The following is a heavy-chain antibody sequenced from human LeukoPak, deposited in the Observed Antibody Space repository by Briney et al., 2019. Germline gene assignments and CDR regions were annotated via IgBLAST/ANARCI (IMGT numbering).Heavy chain of an antibody. CDR3: ARAFSMNRYCSGGSCYGFADY. J-gene: IGHJ4*02. V-gene: IGHV1-18*04. D-gene: IGHD2-15*01. Sequence: ASVKVSCKASGYTFTSYGISWVRQAPGQGLEWMGWISAYNGNTNYAQKLQGRVTMTTDTSTSTAYMELRSLRSDDTAVYYCARAFSMNRYCSGGSCYGFADYWGQGTLVTVSS. CDR2: ISAYNGNT. CDR1: GYTFTSYG.